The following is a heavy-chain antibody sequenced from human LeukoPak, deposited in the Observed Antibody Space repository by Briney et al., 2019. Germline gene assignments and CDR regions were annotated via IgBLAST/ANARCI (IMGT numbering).Heavy chain of an antibody. CDR1: GGSISSYY. J-gene: IGHJ3*01. CDR3: AKYYDFWSGYYDT. V-gene: IGHV4-4*07. CDR2: IYISGIT. D-gene: IGHD3-3*01. Sequence: SETLSLTRTVSGGSISSYYWSWIRQPAGKGLEWIGRIYISGITNYNPSLQSRVTMSLDTPKNQFSLKLSSVTAADTAVYYCAKYYDFWSGYYDTWGQGTMVTVSS.